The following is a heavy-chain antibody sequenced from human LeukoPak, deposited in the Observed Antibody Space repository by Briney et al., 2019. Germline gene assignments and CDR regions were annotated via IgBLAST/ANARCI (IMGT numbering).Heavy chain of an antibody. Sequence: GESLKISRKGSGYSFTSYWIGWVRQMPGKGLEWMGIIYPGDSDTRYSPSFQGQVTISADNSISTAYLQWSSLKASDTAMYYCASPFTYCSSTSCYDAFDIWGQGTMVTVSS. CDR1: GYSFTSYW. CDR2: IYPGDSDT. D-gene: IGHD2-2*01. J-gene: IGHJ3*02. V-gene: IGHV5-51*01. CDR3: ASPFTYCSSTSCYDAFDI.